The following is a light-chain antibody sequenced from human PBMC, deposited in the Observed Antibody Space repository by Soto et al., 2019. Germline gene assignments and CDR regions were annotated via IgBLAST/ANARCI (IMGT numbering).Light chain of an antibody. Sequence: ERELTQSRDSLSLSAGERATLSCRASQSVSSYLAWYQQKPGQAPRLLIYDASNRATGIPARFSGSRSGTDFTLTLSRLAREAFAVYYCQQRSNWITFGRGTRLEIK. CDR3: QQRSNWIT. CDR1: QSVSSY. J-gene: IGKJ5*01. CDR2: DAS. V-gene: IGKV3-11*01.